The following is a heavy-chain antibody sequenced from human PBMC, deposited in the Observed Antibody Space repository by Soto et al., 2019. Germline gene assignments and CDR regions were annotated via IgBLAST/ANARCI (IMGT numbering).Heavy chain of an antibody. CDR1: GYTFTSYG. J-gene: IGHJ3*02. CDR2: ISAYNGNT. V-gene: IGHV1-18*01. CDR3: ARDRYSRPKLVLKDAFDS. Sequence: ASVKVSCKASGYTFTSYGISWVRQAPGQGLEWMGWISAYNGNTNYAQKLQGRVTMTTDTSTSTAYMELRSLRSDDTAVYYCARDRYSRPKLVLKDAFDSWGQRTMVTVSS. D-gene: IGHD6-13*01.